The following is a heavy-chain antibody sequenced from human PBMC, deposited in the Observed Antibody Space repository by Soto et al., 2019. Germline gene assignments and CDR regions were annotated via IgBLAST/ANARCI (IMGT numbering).Heavy chain of an antibody. CDR2: ISYDGSNK. V-gene: IGHV3-30-3*01. J-gene: IGHJ4*02. D-gene: IGHD3-16*02. CDR3: ARGIARYESGDH. CDR1: GLTFSSYA. Sequence: QVQLVESGGGVVQPGRSLRLSCAASGLTFSSYAMYWVRQAPGKGLEWVAVISYDGSNKYYSDSVKGRFTISRDNSKNTLYLHMNSLRPEDTAVYYCARGIARYESGDHWGQGTLVTVSS.